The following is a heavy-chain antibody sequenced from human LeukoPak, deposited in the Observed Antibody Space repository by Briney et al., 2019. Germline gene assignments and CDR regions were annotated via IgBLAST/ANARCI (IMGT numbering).Heavy chain of an antibody. D-gene: IGHD3-16*02. CDR2: ISSSSSTI. CDR1: GFTFSSYS. Sequence: QPGGSLRLSCAASGFTFSSYSMNWVRQAPGKGLEWVSYISSSSSTIYYADSVKGRFTISRDNAKNSLYLQMNSLRAEDAAVYYCAREGAHLMITFGGVIAELDYWGQGTLVTVSS. V-gene: IGHV3-48*04. CDR3: AREGAHLMITFGGVIAELDY. J-gene: IGHJ4*02.